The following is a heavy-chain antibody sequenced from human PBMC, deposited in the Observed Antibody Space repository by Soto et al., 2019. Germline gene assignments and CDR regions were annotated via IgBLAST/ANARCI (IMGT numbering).Heavy chain of an antibody. CDR2: ISGSGGST. J-gene: IGHJ4*02. CDR1: GFTFSSYA. Sequence: EVQLLESGGGLVQPGGSLRLSCAASGFTFSSYAMRWVRQAPVKGLEWVSAISGSGGSTYYADSVKGRFTISRDNSKNTLYLQMPSLRAEDTAVYDCARRGSGSYYDYWGQGTLVNVSS. D-gene: IGHD1-26*01. V-gene: IGHV3-23*01. CDR3: ARRGSGSYYDY.